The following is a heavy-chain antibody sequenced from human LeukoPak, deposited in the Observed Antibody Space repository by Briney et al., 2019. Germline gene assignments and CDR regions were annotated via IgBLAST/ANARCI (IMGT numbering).Heavy chain of an antibody. V-gene: IGHV4-30-2*01. CDR1: GGSISSGGYS. CDR2: IYHSGST. CDR3: ARSIPAAVNWFDP. D-gene: IGHD2-2*01. J-gene: IGHJ5*02. Sequence: SETLSLTCAVSGGSISSGGYSWSWIRQPPGKGLEWIGYIYHSGSTYYNPSLKSRVTISVDRSKSQSSLKLSSVTAADTAVYYCARSIPAAVNWFDPWGQGTLVTVSS.